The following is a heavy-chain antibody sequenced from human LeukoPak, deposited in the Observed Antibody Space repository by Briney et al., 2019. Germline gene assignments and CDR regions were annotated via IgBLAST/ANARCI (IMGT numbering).Heavy chain of an antibody. J-gene: IGHJ6*02. CDR1: GFIFSTYW. Sequence: VGSLRLSCGASGFIFSTYWMSWVRQAPGKGLEWVANIKEDGSESHYVDSVKGRFTISRDNAKNSLYLQMNSLRAEVTAMYFCAKAGLLWFVESWMDVWGQGTTVTVSS. CDR2: IKEDGSES. V-gene: IGHV3-7*01. CDR3: AKAGLLWFVESWMDV. D-gene: IGHD3-10*01.